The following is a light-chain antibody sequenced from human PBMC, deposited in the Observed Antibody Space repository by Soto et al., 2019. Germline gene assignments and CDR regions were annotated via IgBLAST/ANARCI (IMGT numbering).Light chain of an antibody. CDR2: GAS. CDR1: QSVSSSY. J-gene: IGKJ2*01. Sequence: EIVLTQSPDILSLSPGERATLSCRASQSVSSSYFAWYQQRPGQAPRLLIYGASSRATGIPARFSGDGCATDFNLTISRLEPEDFAVYYCQQYGSSPGYTFGQGTKLEIK. CDR3: QQYGSSPGYT. V-gene: IGKV3-20*01.